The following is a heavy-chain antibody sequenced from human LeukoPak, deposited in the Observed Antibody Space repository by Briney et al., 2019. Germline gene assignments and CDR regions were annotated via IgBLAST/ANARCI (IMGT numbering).Heavy chain of an antibody. CDR2: ISAYNGNT. J-gene: IGHJ4*02. CDR3: ARRGYSYGQYYFDY. Sequence: GASVKVSFKASGYTFTSYGISWVRQAPGQGLEWMGWISAYNGNTNYAQKLQGRVTMTTDTSTSTAYMELRSLRSDDTAVYYCARRGYSYGQYYFDYWGQGTLVTVSS. V-gene: IGHV1-18*01. CDR1: GYTFTSYG. D-gene: IGHD5-18*01.